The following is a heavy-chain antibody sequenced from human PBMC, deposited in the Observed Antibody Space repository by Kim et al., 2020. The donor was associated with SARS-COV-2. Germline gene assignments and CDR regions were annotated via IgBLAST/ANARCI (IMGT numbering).Heavy chain of an antibody. V-gene: IGHV3-33*01. CDR2: IWYDGSNK. J-gene: IGHJ6*02. D-gene: IGHD5-18*01. CDR1: GFTFSSYG. Sequence: GGSLRLSCAASGFTFSSYGMHWVRQAPGKGLEWVAVIWYDGSNKYYADSVKGRFTISRDNSKNTLYLQMNSLRAEDTAVYYCARDGGGYSYGYLFYYYYGMDVWGQGTTVTVSS. CDR3: ARDGGGYSYGYLFYYYYGMDV.